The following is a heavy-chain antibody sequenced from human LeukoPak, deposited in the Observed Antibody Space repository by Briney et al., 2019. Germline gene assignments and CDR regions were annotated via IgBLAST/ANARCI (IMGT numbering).Heavy chain of an antibody. D-gene: IGHD3-3*01. V-gene: IGHV4-34*01. J-gene: IGHJ4*02. Sequence: SETLSLTCAVYGGSFSGYFWNWIRQPPGKGLEWIGEINHSGSTNYNPSLKSRVTMSVDTSKNQFSLKLNSVAAADTAVYYCARTGRYLEWIFSQPENCFDYWGQGTLVTVSS. CDR3: ARTGRYLEWIFSQPENCFDY. CDR1: GGSFSGYF. CDR2: INHSGST.